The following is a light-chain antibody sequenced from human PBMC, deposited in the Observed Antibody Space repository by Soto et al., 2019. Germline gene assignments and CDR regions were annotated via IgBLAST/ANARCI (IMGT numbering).Light chain of an antibody. V-gene: IGKV3-11*01. CDR3: QQRNNWPPNT. CDR2: DAS. J-gene: IGKJ5*01. Sequence: EIVLTQSPATLSLSPGERATLSCRASQSVSSYLALYQQKPGQAPRLLIYDASNRATGIPARFSGSGSGTDFTLTISSLEPEDFSVYYCQQRNNWPPNTFGQGTQLEIK. CDR1: QSVSSY.